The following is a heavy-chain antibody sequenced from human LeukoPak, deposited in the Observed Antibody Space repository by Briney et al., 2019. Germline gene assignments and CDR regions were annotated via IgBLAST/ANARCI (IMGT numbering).Heavy chain of an antibody. J-gene: IGHJ6*03. CDR3: ARGRYESTRLCAYYYYYMDV. Sequence: SETLSLTCTVSGGSISSYYWGWIRQPAGKGLGWIGRIYTSGRTIYNPSIKSRVTMSVDTSKNQFSLKLSSVTAADTAVYYWARGRYESTRLCAYYYYYMDVWGKGTTVTVSS. V-gene: IGHV4-4*07. CDR1: GGSISSYY. D-gene: IGHD2-2*01. CDR2: IYTSGRT.